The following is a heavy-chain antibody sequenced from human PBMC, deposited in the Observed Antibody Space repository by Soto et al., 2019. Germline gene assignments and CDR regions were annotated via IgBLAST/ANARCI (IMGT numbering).Heavy chain of an antibody. Sequence: ASVKVSCKASGYTFTSYGISWVRQAPGQGLEWMGWISAYNGNTNYAQKLQGRVTMTTDTSTSTAYMELRSLRSDDTAVYYCARDLGTVVVTAMFDYWGQGTLVTVSS. V-gene: IGHV1-18*04. CDR1: GYTFTSYG. CDR2: ISAYNGNT. CDR3: ARDLGTVVVTAMFDY. J-gene: IGHJ4*02. D-gene: IGHD2-21*02.